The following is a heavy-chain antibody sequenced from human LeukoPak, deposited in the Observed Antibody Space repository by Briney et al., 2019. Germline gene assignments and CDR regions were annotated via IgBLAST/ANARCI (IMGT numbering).Heavy chain of an antibody. Sequence: PSETLSLTCTVSGGSISSYYWSWIRQPPGKGLEWIGYIYYSGSTNYNPSLKSRVTISVDTSKNQFSLKLSSVAAADTAVYYCARGNYDFWSGYYWFDPWGQGTLVTVSS. CDR1: GGSISSYY. CDR3: ARGNYDFWSGYYWFDP. V-gene: IGHV4-59*01. D-gene: IGHD3-3*01. CDR2: IYYSGST. J-gene: IGHJ5*02.